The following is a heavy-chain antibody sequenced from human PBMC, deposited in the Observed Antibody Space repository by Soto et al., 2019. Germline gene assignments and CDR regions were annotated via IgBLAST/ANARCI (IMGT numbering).Heavy chain of an antibody. CDR3: ATDLNWEQY. J-gene: IGHJ4*02. CDR2: IKPDGSER. Sequence: EVQLVESGGGLVQPGGSLRLSCAASGFTFGTYWMTWVRQAPGKGLECVGNIKPDGSERYYVDSEKGRFTISRDDAKNSLYLHMNSLRAEDTAVYYCATDLNWEQYWGQGTLVTVSS. D-gene: IGHD7-27*01. V-gene: IGHV3-7*04. CDR1: GFTFGTYW.